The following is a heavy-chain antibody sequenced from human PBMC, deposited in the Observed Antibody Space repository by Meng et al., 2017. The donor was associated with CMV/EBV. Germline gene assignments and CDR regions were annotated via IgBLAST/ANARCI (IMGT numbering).Heavy chain of an antibody. CDR3: ARLERLLVHPYYYGMDV. CDR2: INSDGSST. Sequence: GGSLRLSCAASGFTFSSYWMHWVRQAPGKGLVWVSRINSDGSSTSYADSVKGRFTISRDNAKNTLYLQMNSLRAEDTAVYYCARLERLLVHPYYYGMDVWGQGTTVTVSS. D-gene: IGHD6-6*01. J-gene: IGHJ6*02. V-gene: IGHV3-74*01. CDR1: GFTFSSYW.